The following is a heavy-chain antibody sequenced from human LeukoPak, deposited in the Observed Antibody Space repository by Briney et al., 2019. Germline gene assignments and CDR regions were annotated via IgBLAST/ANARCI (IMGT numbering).Heavy chain of an antibody. D-gene: IGHD3-3*01. J-gene: IGHJ4*02. V-gene: IGHV4-39*01. CDR3: ARFHSYDFYSDY. CDR1: GGSISSSSYY. Sequence: SETLSLTCTVSGGSISSSSYYWGWIRQPPGKGLEWIGSIYYSGSTYYNPSLKSRVTISVDTSKNQFSLKLSSVTAADTAVYYCARFHSYDFYSDYWGQGTLVTVSS. CDR2: IYYSGST.